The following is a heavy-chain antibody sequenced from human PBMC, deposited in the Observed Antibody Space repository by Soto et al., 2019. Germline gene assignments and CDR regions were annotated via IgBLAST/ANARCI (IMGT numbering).Heavy chain of an antibody. CDR3: AKAGLSCSGGTCFSLDY. D-gene: IGHD2-15*01. Sequence: PXQTLSLTCGISGYSVSTHHVAWNLIRQSPPTGLEWLGRTFFRSKWYNEYAASVKSRIAINPDTSQNQFSLQLNSVTPDDTAVYYCAKAGLSCSGGTCFSLDYWGQGILVTVSS. V-gene: IGHV6-1*01. J-gene: IGHJ4*02. CDR2: TFFRSKWYN. CDR1: GYSVSTHHVA.